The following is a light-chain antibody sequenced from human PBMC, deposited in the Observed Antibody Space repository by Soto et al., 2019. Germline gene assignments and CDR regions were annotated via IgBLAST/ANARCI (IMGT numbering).Light chain of an antibody. CDR2: GAS. CDR1: QSVSNS. J-gene: IGKJ4*01. V-gene: IGKV3-20*01. Sequence: EIVLTQSPATLSFSPGERVTLSCRASQSVSNSLAWYQQKPGQPPRLLIYGASSRAAGIPDRFSGSGSGTDFTLTISRLEPEDFAVYYCQQHGSSPLTFGGGTKVDI. CDR3: QQHGSSPLT.